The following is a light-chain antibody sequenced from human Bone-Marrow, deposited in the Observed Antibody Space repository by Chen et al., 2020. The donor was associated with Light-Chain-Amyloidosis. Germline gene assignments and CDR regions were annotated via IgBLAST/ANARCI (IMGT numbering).Light chain of an antibody. V-gene: IGLV3-25*03. CDR2: RDT. CDR3: QAADSSGTYEGR. CDR1: DLPTKY. J-gene: IGLJ2*01. Sequence: SYALTQPPSVSVSPGQTARITCSGDDLPTKYAYWYQQKPRQAPVLGLHRDTERPSGISERFLGSSLGETATLAISGVQAEDGADYHCQAADSSGTYEGRFGGGTKLTV.